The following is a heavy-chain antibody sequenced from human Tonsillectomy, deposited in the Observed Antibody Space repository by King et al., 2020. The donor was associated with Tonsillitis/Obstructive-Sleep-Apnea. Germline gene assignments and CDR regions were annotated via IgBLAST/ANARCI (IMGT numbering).Heavy chain of an antibody. V-gene: IGHV3-30*18. CDR3: AKLHYYDSSGPPYDAFDI. CDR1: GFTFSSYG. CDR2: ISYDGSNK. D-gene: IGHD3-22*01. Sequence: AQLVESGGGVVQPGRSLRLSCAASGFTFSSYGMHWVRQAPGKGLEWVAVISYDGSNKYYADSVKGRFTISRDNSKNTLYLQMNSLRAEDTAVYYCAKLHYYDSSGPPYDAFDIWGQGTMVTVSS. J-gene: IGHJ3*02.